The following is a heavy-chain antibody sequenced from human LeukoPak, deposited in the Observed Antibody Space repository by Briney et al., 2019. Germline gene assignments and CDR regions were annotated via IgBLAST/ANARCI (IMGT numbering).Heavy chain of an antibody. D-gene: IGHD3-22*01. Sequence: PSETLSLTCTVSGGSISSGSYYWSWIRQPAGKGLEWIGRIYTSGSTNYNPSLKSRVTMSVDTSKNQFSLKLSSVTAADTAVYYCARDSHYYDSSGYYVSDYWGQGTLVTVSS. CDR1: GGSISSGSYY. CDR2: IYTSGST. CDR3: ARDSHYYDSSGYYVSDY. J-gene: IGHJ4*02. V-gene: IGHV4-61*02.